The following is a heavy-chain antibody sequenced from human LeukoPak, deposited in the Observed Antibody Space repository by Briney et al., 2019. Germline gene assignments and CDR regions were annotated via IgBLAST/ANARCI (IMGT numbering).Heavy chain of an antibody. Sequence: GGSLRLSCTASGFIFGDYAMTWVRQAPGKGLEWVGFISSDAYGGTPEYAASVKGRFTISRDDSKSIAYLQMNSLKTEDTAVYYCTRDQTPYYWGQGTLVTVSS. V-gene: IGHV3-49*04. CDR3: TRDQTPYY. CDR2: ISSDAYGGTP. CDR1: GFIFGDYA. J-gene: IGHJ4*02.